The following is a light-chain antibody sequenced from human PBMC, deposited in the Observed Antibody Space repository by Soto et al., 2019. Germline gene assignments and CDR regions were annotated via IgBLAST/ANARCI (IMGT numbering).Light chain of an antibody. J-gene: IGKJ1*01. Sequence: EIVLTQSPGTLSLSPGERATLSCRASQSVSSSYLAWYQQTPGQAPRLLTYGASSRTTGIPDRFSGSGSGTDFTLTISRLEPEDFAVYYCQQYGSSPTFGQGTKVEIK. CDR2: GAS. CDR1: QSVSSSY. V-gene: IGKV3-20*01. CDR3: QQYGSSPT.